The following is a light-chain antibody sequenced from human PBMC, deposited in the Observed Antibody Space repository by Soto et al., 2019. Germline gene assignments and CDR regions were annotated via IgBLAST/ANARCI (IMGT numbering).Light chain of an antibody. V-gene: IGKV3D-15*01. Sequence: EIVMTPSPATLSVSPGERATLSCRASQSVSSNLAWYQQTPGQAPSLLIYDISARATGIPTRFSGSGSGTEFTLTISSLQSEDFAVYYCQQYNDWPLTFGGGTKVDIK. CDR2: DIS. CDR1: QSVSSN. CDR3: QQYNDWPLT. J-gene: IGKJ4*01.